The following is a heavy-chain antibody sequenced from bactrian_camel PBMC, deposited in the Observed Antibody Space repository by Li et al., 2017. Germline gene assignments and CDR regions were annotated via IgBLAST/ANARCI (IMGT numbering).Heavy chain of an antibody. V-gene: IGHV3S31*01. CDR3: AAEIAGCGGSCLGRLIVFGY. D-gene: IGHD2*01. Sequence: VQLVESGGGLVQPGGSLRLSCAASGFTFSSHSMSWVRQAPGKGLEWVSGLHNDGGTTYYADSVKGRFTISRDNAKNALYLQMDSLKPEDNASYYCAAEIAGCGGSCLGRLIVFGYWGQGTQVTVS. CDR2: LHNDGGTT. J-gene: IGHJ6*01. CDR1: GFTFSSHS.